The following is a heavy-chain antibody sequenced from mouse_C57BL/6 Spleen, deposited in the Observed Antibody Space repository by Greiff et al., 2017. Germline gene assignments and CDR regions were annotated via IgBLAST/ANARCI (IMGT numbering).Heavy chain of an antibody. D-gene: IGHD1-1*02. V-gene: IGHV1-69*01. CDR1: GYTFTSYW. CDR3: ARGTHYAFDY. J-gene: IGHJ2*01. CDR2: IDPSDSYT. Sequence: QVQLQQPGAELVMPGASVKLSCKASGYTFTSYWMHWVKQRPGQGLEWIGEIDPSDSYTNYNQKFKGKSTLTVDKSSSTAYMQLSSLTSEDSAVYYCARGTHYAFDYWGQGTTLTVSS.